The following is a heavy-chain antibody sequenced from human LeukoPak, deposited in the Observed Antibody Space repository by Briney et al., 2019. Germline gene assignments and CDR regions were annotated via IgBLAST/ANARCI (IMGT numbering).Heavy chain of an antibody. D-gene: IGHD2-2*01. CDR3: AGGEGVYCSSTSCPPGAY. Sequence: PGRSLRLSCAASGFTFSSYGMHWVRQAPGKGLEWVAVIWYDGSNKYYADSVKGRFTISRDNSKNTLYLQMNSLRAEDTAVYYCAGGEGVYCSSTSCPPGAYWGQGTLVTVSS. J-gene: IGHJ4*02. CDR2: IWYDGSNK. V-gene: IGHV3-33*01. CDR1: GFTFSSYG.